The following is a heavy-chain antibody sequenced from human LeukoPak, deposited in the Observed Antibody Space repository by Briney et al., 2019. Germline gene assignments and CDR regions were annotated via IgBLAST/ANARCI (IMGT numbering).Heavy chain of an antibody. D-gene: IGHD5-18*01. CDR3: TTPLEHPVDTAMDYYYYYGMDV. J-gene: IGHJ6*02. Sequence: GGSLRLSCAASGFTFSSYSMNWVRQAPGKGLEWVSSISSSSSYIYYADSVKGRFTISRDNAKNSLYLQMSSLKTEDTAVYYCTTPLEHPVDTAMDYYYYYGMDVWGQGTTVTVSS. V-gene: IGHV3-21*03. CDR2: ISSSSSYI. CDR1: GFTFSSYS.